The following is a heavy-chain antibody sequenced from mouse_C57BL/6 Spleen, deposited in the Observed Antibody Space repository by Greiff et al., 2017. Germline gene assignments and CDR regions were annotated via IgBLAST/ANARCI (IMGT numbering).Heavy chain of an antibody. V-gene: IGHV1-53*01. CDR1: GYTFTSYW. D-gene: IGHD1-1*01. CDR3: ARDAYGSSRWFAY. CDR2: INPSNGGT. J-gene: IGHJ3*01. Sequence: QVQLQQPGTELVKPGASVKLSCTASGYTFTSYWMHWVKQRPGQGLEWIGNINPSNGGTNYNEKFKSKATLTVDKSSSTAYMQLSSLTSEDSAVYYCARDAYGSSRWFAYWGQGTLVTVSA.